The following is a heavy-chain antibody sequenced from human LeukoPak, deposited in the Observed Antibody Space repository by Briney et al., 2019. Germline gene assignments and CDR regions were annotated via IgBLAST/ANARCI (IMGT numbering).Heavy chain of an antibody. D-gene: IGHD3-3*01. CDR1: GYSISSGYY. V-gene: IGHV4-38-2*01. CDR2: TYHSGST. Sequence: PSETLSLTCAVSGYSISSGYYWGWIRQPPGKGLEWIGSTYHSGSTYYNPSLKSRVTISVDTSKNQFSLKLSSVTAADTAVYYCASDKRYYDFWSGYPWYFDYWGQGTLVTVSS. J-gene: IGHJ4*02. CDR3: ASDKRYYDFWSGYPWYFDY.